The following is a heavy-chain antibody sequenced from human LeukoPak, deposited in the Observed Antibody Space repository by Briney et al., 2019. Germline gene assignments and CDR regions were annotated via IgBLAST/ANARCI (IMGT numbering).Heavy chain of an antibody. D-gene: IGHD2-21*02. CDR3: AGASLAYCGGDCYYYWYFDL. J-gene: IGHJ2*01. Sequence: PSETLSLTCAVSGGSISSGGYSWSWIRQPPGKGLEWIGYIYHSGSTYYNPSLKSRVTISVDRSKNQFSLELSSVTAADTAVYYCAGASLAYCGGDCYYYWYFDLWGRGTLVTVSS. CDR1: GGSISSGGYS. CDR2: IYHSGST. V-gene: IGHV4-30-2*01.